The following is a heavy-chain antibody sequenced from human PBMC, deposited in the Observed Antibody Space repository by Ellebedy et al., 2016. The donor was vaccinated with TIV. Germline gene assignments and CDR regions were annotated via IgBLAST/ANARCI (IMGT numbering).Heavy chain of an antibody. CDR2: INGGNGNT. V-gene: IGHV1-3*01. CDR3: ARAAPRGFLGPYGMDV. Sequence: AASVTVSCKASGYTFSRYNMHWVRQAPGQRLEWMGLINGGNGNTKYSQIFQGRVTITTDTSASTVYMEVSSLRSEDTAVYFCARAAPRGFLGPYGMDVWGQGTTVTVSS. J-gene: IGHJ6*02. D-gene: IGHD3-10*01. CDR1: GYTFSRYN.